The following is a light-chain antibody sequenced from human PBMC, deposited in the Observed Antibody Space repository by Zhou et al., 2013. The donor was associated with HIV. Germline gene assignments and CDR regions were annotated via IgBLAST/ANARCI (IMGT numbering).Light chain of an antibody. J-gene: IGKJ1*01. CDR2: ATS. V-gene: IGKV3-20*01. CDR3: QYYGSSPRT. Sequence: EIVLTQSPGTLSMSPGERATLSCRASQYISSNYLAWYQQRPGRAPRLLIYATSSRATGIPDRFSGSGSGTDFALTISSLEPEDFAVYYCQYYGSSPRTFGQGTTVEI. CDR1: QYISSNY.